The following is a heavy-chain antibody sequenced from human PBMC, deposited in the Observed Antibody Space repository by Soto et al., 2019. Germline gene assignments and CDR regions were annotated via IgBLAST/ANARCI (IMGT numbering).Heavy chain of an antibody. CDR2: IYYSGCT. CDR1: GGSISSGDYY. V-gene: IGHV4-30-4*01. CDR3: AREFIPTYYYGSEEGAFDI. Sequence: SETLSLTCTVSGGSISSGDYYWSWIRQPPGKGLEWIGYIYYSGCTYYNPSLKSRVTISVDTSKNQFSLKLSSVTAADTAVYYCAREFIPTYYYGSEEGAFDIWGQGTMVTVSS. D-gene: IGHD3-10*01. J-gene: IGHJ3*02.